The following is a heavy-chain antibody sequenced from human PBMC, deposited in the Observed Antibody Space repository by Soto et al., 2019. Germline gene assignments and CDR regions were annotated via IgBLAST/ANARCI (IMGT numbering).Heavy chain of an antibody. CDR1: GFTFSSYA. CDR2: ISYDGSNK. J-gene: IGHJ5*02. V-gene: IGHV3-30-3*01. CDR3: ARDTTGGFDP. Sequence: PWGSLRLSCAASGFTFSSYAMHWVRQAPGKGLEWVAVISYDGSNKYYADSVKGRFTISRDNSKNTLYLQMNSLRAEDTAVYYCARDTTGGFDPWGQGTLVTVSS. D-gene: IGHD1-26*01.